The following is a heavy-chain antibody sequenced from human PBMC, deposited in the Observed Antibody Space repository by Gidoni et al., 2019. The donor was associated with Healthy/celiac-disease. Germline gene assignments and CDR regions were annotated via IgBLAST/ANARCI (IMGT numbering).Heavy chain of an antibody. Sequence: EVQLLESGGGLVQPGGSLRLSCAASDFTFSSYAMSWVGQAPGKGLEWVSAISGSGGSTYYADSVKGRFTISRDNSKNTLYLQMNSLRAEDTAVYYCAKDPRDTRAYYYYGMDVWGQGTTVTVSS. CDR1: DFTFSSYA. CDR2: ISGSGGST. V-gene: IGHV3-23*01. CDR3: AKDPRDTRAYYYYGMDV. J-gene: IGHJ6*02. D-gene: IGHD2-2*01.